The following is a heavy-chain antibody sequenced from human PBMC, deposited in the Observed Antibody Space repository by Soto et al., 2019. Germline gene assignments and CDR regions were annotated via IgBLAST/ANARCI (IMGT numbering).Heavy chain of an antibody. J-gene: IGHJ6*02. Sequence: EEQLVESGGGLVQPGRSLRLSCVASGFTFENFAMHWVRQAPGKGLEWVSGISWNSGTIDYADSVKGRFTISRDNAKNSLYLQMDSLRVEDTALYYCAKDRYSSSAYYYYGMDAWGQGTTVTVSS. CDR3: AKDRYSSSAYYYYGMDA. CDR1: GFTFENFA. CDR2: ISWNSGTI. D-gene: IGHD6-6*01. V-gene: IGHV3-9*01.